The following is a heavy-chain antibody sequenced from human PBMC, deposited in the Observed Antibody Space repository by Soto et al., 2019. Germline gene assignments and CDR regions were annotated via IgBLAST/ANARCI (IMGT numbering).Heavy chain of an antibody. D-gene: IGHD6-6*01. V-gene: IGHV4-34*01. Sequence: SETLSLTCAVYGGSFSGYYWSWIRQPPGKGLEWIGEINHSGSTNYNPSLKSRVTISVDTSKNQFSLKLSSVTAADTAVYYCAVEYSSSSAGLGYFQHWGQGTLVTVSS. J-gene: IGHJ1*01. CDR3: AVEYSSSSAGLGYFQH. CDR1: GGSFSGYY. CDR2: INHSGST.